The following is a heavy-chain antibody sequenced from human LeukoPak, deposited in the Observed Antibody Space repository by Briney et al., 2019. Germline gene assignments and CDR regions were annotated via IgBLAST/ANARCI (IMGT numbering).Heavy chain of an antibody. CDR3: AKAGISYGYQPDY. CDR1: GFTFSSYG. CDR2: ISYDGSNK. V-gene: IGHV3-30*18. J-gene: IGHJ4*02. D-gene: IGHD5-18*01. Sequence: PGGSLRLSCAASGFTFSSYGMHWVRQAPGKGLEWVAVISYDGSNKYYADSVKGRFTISRDNSKNTLYLQMNSLRAEDTAVYYCAKAGISYGYQPDYWGQGTLVTVSS.